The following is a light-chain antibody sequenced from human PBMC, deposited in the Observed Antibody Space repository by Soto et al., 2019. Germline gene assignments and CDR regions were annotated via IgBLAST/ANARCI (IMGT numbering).Light chain of an antibody. V-gene: IGKV1-13*02. CDR2: EAS. J-gene: IGKJ1*01. CDR1: QGIRSS. Sequence: AIQLTQSPSSLSASVGDRVTITCRASQGIRSSLAWFQQKAGNPPKVLIYEASVLETGVSSRFSGSGSGTDFTLSISSLQPEDFATYYCQPFNSYPWTFGQGTTVEVK. CDR3: QPFNSYPWT.